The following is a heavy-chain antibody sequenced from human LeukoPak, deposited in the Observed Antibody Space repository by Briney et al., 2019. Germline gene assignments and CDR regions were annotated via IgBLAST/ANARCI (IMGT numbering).Heavy chain of an antibody. J-gene: IGHJ3*02. CDR1: GGTFSSYA. Sequence: SVKVSCKASGGTFSSYAISWVRQAPGQGLEWMGRIIPILGIANYAQKFQGRVTITADKSTSTAYMELSSLRSEDTAVYYCARDPPLSYSSSWYLAFDIWGQGTMVTVSS. CDR2: IIPILGIA. V-gene: IGHV1-69*04. CDR3: ARDPPLSYSSSWYLAFDI. D-gene: IGHD6-13*01.